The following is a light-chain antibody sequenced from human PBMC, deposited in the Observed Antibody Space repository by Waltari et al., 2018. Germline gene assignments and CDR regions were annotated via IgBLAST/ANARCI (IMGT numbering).Light chain of an antibody. V-gene: IGKV1-27*01. Sequence: DIQMTQSPSSLSASVGDRVTITCRASQGIYNYLAWYQQKPGKVPRLLIYAASTLQSGVPSRFSGSGSGTDFTLTISNLQPEDVATYYCQKYNSAPRTFGGGTKVEI. CDR2: AAS. CDR3: QKYNSAPRT. CDR1: QGIYNY. J-gene: IGKJ4*01.